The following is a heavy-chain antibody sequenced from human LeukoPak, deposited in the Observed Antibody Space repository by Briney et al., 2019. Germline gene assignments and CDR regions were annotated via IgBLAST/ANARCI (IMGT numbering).Heavy chain of an antibody. Sequence: PGGSLRLSCAASGFTVSSNYMSWVRQAPGKGLEWVSVIYSGGSTYYAGSVKGRFTISRDNSKNTLYLQMNSLRAEDTTVYYCARDYDYDSSGYFLSWGQGTLVTVSS. CDR1: GFTVSSNY. CDR3: ARDYDYDSSGYFLS. D-gene: IGHD3-22*01. V-gene: IGHV3-66*01. CDR2: IYSGGST. J-gene: IGHJ5*02.